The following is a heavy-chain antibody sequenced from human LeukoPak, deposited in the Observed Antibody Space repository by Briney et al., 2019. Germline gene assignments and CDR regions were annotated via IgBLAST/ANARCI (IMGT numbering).Heavy chain of an antibody. J-gene: IGHJ6*03. CDR2: INHSGST. Sequence: SETLSLTCAVYGGSFSGYYWSWVRQPPGKGLEWIGEINHSGSTNYNPSLKSRVTISVDTSKNQFSLKLSSVTAADTAVYYCAKVGVEQQLHGYYYYYYMDVWGKGTTVTVSS. CDR1: GGSFSGYY. CDR3: AKVGVEQQLHGYYYYYYMDV. D-gene: IGHD6-13*01. V-gene: IGHV4-34*01.